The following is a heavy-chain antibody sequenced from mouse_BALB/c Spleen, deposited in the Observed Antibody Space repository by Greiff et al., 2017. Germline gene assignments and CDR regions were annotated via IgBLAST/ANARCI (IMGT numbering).Heavy chain of an antibody. CDR2: ISSGGST. Sequence: EVKLMESGGGLVKPGGSLKLSCAASGFTFSSYAMSWVRQTPEKRLEWVASISSGGSTYYPDSVKGRFTISRDNARNILYLQMSSLRSEDTAMYYCARGGLYYGSSDWYFDVWGAGTTVTVSS. J-gene: IGHJ1*01. CDR3: ARGGLYYGSSDWYFDV. D-gene: IGHD1-1*01. V-gene: IGHV5-6-5*01. CDR1: GFTFSSYA.